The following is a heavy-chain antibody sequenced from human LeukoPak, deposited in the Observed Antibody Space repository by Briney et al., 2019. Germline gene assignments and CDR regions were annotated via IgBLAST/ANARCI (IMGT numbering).Heavy chain of an antibody. V-gene: IGHV1-2*02. CDR2: INPNSGGT. J-gene: IGHJ6*02. CDR1: GYTFTGYY. D-gene: IGHD2-15*01. Sequence: ASVKVSCKASGYTFTGYYMHWVRQAPGQGLEWMGWINPNSGGTNYAQKFQGRVTMTRDTSISTAYMELSRLRSDDTAVYYCARDDGGRDCSGGSCYYYGMDVWGQGTTVTVSS. CDR3: ARDDGGRDCSGGSCYYYGMDV.